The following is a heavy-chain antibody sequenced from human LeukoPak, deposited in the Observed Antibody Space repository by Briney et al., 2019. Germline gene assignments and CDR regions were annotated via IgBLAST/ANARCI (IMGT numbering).Heavy chain of an antibody. V-gene: IGHV4-38-2*02. CDR2: MYHSRLT. Sequence: SETLLLTCTVSGDSISSDYDWGWLRPTPGKGVECIGCMYHSRLTYYNPYLKSRVNIPVDTSKNQFSLKLSSVTAADPAVYYCARGSAVLLWFGECYFDYWGQGTLVTVSS. CDR3: ARGSAVLLWFGECYFDY. J-gene: IGHJ4*02. D-gene: IGHD3-10*01. CDR1: GDSISSDYD.